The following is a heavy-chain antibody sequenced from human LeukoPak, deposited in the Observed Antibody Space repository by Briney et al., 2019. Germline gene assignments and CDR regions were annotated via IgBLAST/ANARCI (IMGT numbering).Heavy chain of an antibody. CDR3: AQVVVAAGVNY. J-gene: IGHJ4*02. CDR1: GFTFSSYA. CDR2: ISSSGGNT. D-gene: IGHD6-13*01. V-gene: IGHV3-23*01. Sequence: PGGSLRLSCAASGFTFSSYAMSWVRQAPGKGLEWVSAISSSGGNTYYADSVKGRFTISRDNSKSTLYLQMNSLRAEDTAVYYCAQVVVAAGVNYWGQGTLVTVSS.